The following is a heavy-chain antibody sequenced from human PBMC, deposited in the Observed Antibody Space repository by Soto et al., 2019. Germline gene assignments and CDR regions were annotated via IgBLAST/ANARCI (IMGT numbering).Heavy chain of an antibody. D-gene: IGHD3-22*01. Sequence: SQTLSLTCAISGDSVSSKNAAWHWIRQSPSRGLEWLGRTYYRSKWSSNYAVSVKSRITISPDTSKNQFSLRAEDTAVYYCAKERYYYDSSGRTSNYFDYWGQGTLVTVSS. V-gene: IGHV6-1*01. J-gene: IGHJ4*02. CDR2: TYYRSKWSS. CDR1: GDSVSSKNAA. CDR3: AKERYYYDSSGRTSNYFDY.